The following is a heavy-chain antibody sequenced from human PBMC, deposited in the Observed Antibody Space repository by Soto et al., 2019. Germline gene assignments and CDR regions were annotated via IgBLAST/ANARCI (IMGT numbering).Heavy chain of an antibody. V-gene: IGHV3-48*01. CDR3: GRDLRDWDSGSYSYDY. D-gene: IGHD1-26*01. CDR1: GFMFSVYT. J-gene: IGHJ4*02. CDR2: INSDSSSI. Sequence: PGGSLRLSCAASGFMFSVYTMNWVRQAPGKGLEWISSINSDSSSIYHADSVKGRFTISRDNSKNTLYLQMNSLRAEDTAVYYCGRDLRDWDSGSYSYDYWGQGTLVTVSS.